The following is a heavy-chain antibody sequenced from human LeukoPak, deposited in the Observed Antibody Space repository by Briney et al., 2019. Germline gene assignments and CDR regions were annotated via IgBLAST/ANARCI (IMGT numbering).Heavy chain of an antibody. D-gene: IGHD3-10*01. CDR1: GGSVSSGTYY. Sequence: KPSETLSLTCTVSGGSVSSGTYYWSWIGQPPGEGLEWIGYIYYSGSTNYNPSLKSRVTISVDTSKNQFSLKLSSVTAADMDVYYCARVEWFGELSPFDIWGQGTMVTVSS. V-gene: IGHV4-61*01. CDR3: ARVEWFGELSPFDI. J-gene: IGHJ3*02. CDR2: IYYSGST.